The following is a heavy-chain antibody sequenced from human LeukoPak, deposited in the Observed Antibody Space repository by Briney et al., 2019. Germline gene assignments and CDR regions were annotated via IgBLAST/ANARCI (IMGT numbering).Heavy chain of an antibody. D-gene: IGHD7-27*01. CDR2: INHSGST. CDR3: ARGWAYFDY. J-gene: IGHJ4*02. Sequence: SETLSLTCDVSGASISDFYWSWIRQPPGKGLEWIGEINHSGSTNYNPSLKSRVTISVDTSKNQFSLKLSSVTAADTAVYYCARGWAYFDYWGQGTLVTVSS. V-gene: IGHV4-34*01. CDR1: GASISDFY.